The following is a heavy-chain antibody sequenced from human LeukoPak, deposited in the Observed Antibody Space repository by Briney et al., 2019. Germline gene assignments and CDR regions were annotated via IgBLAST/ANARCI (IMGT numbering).Heavy chain of an antibody. V-gene: IGHV4-34*01. Sequence: SETLSLTCAVYGGSFSGCYWSWIRQPPGKGLEWIGEINHSGSTNYNPSLKSRVTISVDTSKNQFSLKLSSVTAADTAVYYCARIEKGYSSSSDSPYYYYMDVWGKGTTVTVSS. CDR2: INHSGST. CDR1: GGSFSGCY. D-gene: IGHD6-6*01. J-gene: IGHJ6*03. CDR3: ARIEKGYSSSSDSPYYYYMDV.